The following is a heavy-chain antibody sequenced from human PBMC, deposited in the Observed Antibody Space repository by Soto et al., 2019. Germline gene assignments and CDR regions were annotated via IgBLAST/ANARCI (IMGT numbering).Heavy chain of an antibody. Sequence: GASVKVACTACGYSVSSLVVGGVRKAPGQGLEWVGWVSVPSGDTSSAQNFQGRVTVTTDTSTSTAYMEVGSLRSDDTAVYYCARTCRSGGSCYLVYWGEGTLVTVSS. CDR3: ARTCRSGGSCYLVY. D-gene: IGHD2-15*01. CDR2: VSVPSGDT. J-gene: IGHJ4*02. V-gene: IGHV1-18*01. CDR1: GYSVSSLV.